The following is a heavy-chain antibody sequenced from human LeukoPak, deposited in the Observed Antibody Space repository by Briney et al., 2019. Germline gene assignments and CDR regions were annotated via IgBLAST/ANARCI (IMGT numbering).Heavy chain of an antibody. CDR3: ARVVIIDYYYYYYMDV. CDR1: GYTFTSYG. Sequence: ASVKVSCKASGYTFTSYGISWVRQAPGQGPEWMGWISAYNGNTNYAQKLQGRVTMTTDTSTSTAYMELRSLRSDDTAVYYCARVVIIDYYYYYYMDVWGKGTTVTVSS. J-gene: IGHJ6*03. D-gene: IGHD3-3*01. CDR2: ISAYNGNT. V-gene: IGHV1-18*01.